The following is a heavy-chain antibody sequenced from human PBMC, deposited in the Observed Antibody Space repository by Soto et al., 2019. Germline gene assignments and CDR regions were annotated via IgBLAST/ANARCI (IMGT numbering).Heavy chain of an antibody. J-gene: IGHJ5*02. CDR2: INPSGGST. Sequence: GASVKLSCKASGYTFTSYYMHWVRHAPGQGLEWMGIINPSGGSTSYAQKFQGRVTMTRDTSTSTVYMELSSLRSEDTAVYYCARDGYGDSTGKVNNWFDPWGQGTLVTVSS. CDR1: GYTFTSYY. D-gene: IGHD4-17*01. CDR3: ARDGYGDSTGKVNNWFDP. V-gene: IGHV1-46*03.